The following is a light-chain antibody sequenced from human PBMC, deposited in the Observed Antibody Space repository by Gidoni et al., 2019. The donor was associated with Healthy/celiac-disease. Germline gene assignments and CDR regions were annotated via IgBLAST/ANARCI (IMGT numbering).Light chain of an antibody. CDR3: CSYAGSYTWV. J-gene: IGLJ3*02. CDR2: DVS. Sequence: QSALTQPRPVSGPPGQSVTIPCTGTSSDVGGYNYVSWYQQHPGKAPKLMIYDVSKRPSGVPDRFSGSKSGNTASLTISVLQAEDEADYYCCSYAGSYTWVFGGGTKLTVL. V-gene: IGLV2-11*01. CDR1: SSDVGGYNY.